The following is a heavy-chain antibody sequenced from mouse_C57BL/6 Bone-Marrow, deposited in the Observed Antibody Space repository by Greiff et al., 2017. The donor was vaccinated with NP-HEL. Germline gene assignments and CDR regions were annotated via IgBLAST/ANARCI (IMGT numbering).Heavy chain of an antibody. Sequence: QVQLQQPGAELVRPGSSVKLSCKASGYTFTSYWMDWVKQRPGQGLEWIGNIYPSDSETHYNQKFKDKATLTVDKSSSTAYMQLSSLTSEDSAVYYCAINWDAWFAYWGQGTLVTVSA. CDR1: GYTFTSYW. J-gene: IGHJ3*01. CDR2: IYPSDSET. V-gene: IGHV1-61*01. D-gene: IGHD4-1*02. CDR3: AINWDAWFAY.